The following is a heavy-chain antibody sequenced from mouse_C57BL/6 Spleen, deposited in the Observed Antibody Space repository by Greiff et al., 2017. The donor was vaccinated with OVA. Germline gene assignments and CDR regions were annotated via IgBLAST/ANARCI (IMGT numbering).Heavy chain of an antibody. V-gene: IGHV1-69*01. CDR3: ARDYGRYFDV. J-gene: IGHJ1*03. Sequence: VQLQQPGAELVMPGASVKLSCKASGYTFTSYWMHWVKQRPGQGLEWIGEIDPSDSYTNYNQKFKGKSTLTVDKSSSTAYMQLSSLTSEDSAVYYCARDYGRYFDVWGTGTTVTVSS. CDR2: IDPSDSYT. CDR1: GYTFTSYW. D-gene: IGHD1-1*01.